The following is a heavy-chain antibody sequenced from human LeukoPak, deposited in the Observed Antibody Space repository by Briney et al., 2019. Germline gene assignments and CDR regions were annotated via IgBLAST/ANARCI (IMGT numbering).Heavy chain of an antibody. Sequence: GGSLRLSCAASGFTFSNAWMSWVRQAPGKGLEWVGRIKSKTDGGTTDYAAPVKGRFTISRDDSKNTLYLQMNSLRAEDTAVYYCAKVFSFSVWNYFDYWGQGTLVTVSS. D-gene: IGHD1-1*01. CDR2: IKSKTDGGTT. CDR3: AKVFSFSVWNYFDY. CDR1: GFTFSNAW. V-gene: IGHV3-15*01. J-gene: IGHJ4*02.